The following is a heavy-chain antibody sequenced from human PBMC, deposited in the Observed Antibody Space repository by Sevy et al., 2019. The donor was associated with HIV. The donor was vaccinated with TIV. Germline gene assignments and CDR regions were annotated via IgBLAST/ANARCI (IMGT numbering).Heavy chain of an antibody. V-gene: IGHV4-59*01. Sequence: SETLSLTCTVSGGSISSYYWSWIRQPPGKGLEWIGYIYYSGSTNYNPSLKSRVTISVDTSKNQFSLKLSSVTAADTAVYYCARGPSREVTMIVVVKGGFDYWGQRTLVTVSS. J-gene: IGHJ4*02. CDR3: ARGPSREVTMIVVVKGGFDY. CDR1: GGSISSYY. D-gene: IGHD3-22*01. CDR2: IYYSGST.